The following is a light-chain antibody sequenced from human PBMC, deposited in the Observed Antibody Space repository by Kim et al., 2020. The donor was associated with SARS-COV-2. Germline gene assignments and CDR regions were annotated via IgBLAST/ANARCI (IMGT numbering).Light chain of an antibody. J-gene: IGLJ3*02. CDR3: SSYAVGADIQ. CDR1: SHDLFFYNY. CDR2: NGS. Sequence: GPAFTISCNETSHDLFFYNYVSWYQQHPVKAPTLVVFNGSTRPSWFPDRFSGSKSGSTASLTVSGLQADDEADYYCSSYAVGADIQFGGGTQLTVL. V-gene: IGLV2-8*01.